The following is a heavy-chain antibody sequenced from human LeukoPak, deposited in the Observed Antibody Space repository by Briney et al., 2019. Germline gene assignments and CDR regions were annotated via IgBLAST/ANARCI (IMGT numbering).Heavy chain of an antibody. Sequence: PGGSLRLSCAASGFTFSSYCMHWVRKAPGKGLEWVTVISYDGSSKDYADSVKGRFTISRDNSKNTLYVQMNSLRTEDTAVYYCAKGNIAELPAAPYYWGQGTLVTVSS. CDR2: ISYDGSSK. CDR1: GFTFSSYC. CDR3: AKGNIAELPAAPYY. D-gene: IGHD2-2*01. J-gene: IGHJ4*02. V-gene: IGHV3-30*18.